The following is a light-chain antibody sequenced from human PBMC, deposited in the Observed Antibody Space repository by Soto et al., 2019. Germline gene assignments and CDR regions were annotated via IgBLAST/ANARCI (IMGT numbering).Light chain of an antibody. CDR2: GAS. J-gene: IGKJ4*01. CDR3: QQYGGSPALI. CDR1: QSVSSSY. V-gene: IGKV3-20*01. Sequence: DIVLTQSPGTLSLSPGERATLYCRASQSVSSSYLAWYQQKPGQAPRLLIYGASSRATGIPDRFSGSGSGSDFTLTISRLEPEDFAVYYCQQYGGSPALIFGGGTKVDIK.